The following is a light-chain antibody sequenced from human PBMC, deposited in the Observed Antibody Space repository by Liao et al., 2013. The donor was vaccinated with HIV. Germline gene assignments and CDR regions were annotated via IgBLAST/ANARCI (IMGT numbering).Light chain of an antibody. CDR3: QAWDSTTGDLV. CDR1: ALPKQY. CDR2: KDS. J-gene: IGLJ2*01. Sequence: SYELTQPPSVSVSPGQTARITCSGDALPKQYAYWYQQKPGQAPVLLIYKDSERPSGIPERFSGSNSGNTATLTISGTQAMDEADYYCQAWDSTTGDLVFGGGTKLTVL. V-gene: IGLV3-25*02.